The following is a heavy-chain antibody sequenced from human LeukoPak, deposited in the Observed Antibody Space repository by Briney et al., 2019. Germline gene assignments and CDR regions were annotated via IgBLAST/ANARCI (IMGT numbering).Heavy chain of an antibody. Sequence: GGSLRLSCAASGFTFDDYGMSWVRQAPGKGLEWVSRINSDGSATTYADSVKGRFTISRDNAKNTLYLQMNSLRTEDTALYYCARDPSYDGNSFRYFQHWGQGTLVTVSS. J-gene: IGHJ1*01. CDR1: GFTFDDYG. CDR2: INSDGSAT. D-gene: IGHD4-23*01. V-gene: IGHV3-74*01. CDR3: ARDPSYDGNSFRYFQH.